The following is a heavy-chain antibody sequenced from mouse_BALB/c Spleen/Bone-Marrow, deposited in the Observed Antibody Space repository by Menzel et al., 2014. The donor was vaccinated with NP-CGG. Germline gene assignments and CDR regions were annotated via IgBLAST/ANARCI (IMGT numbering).Heavy chain of an antibody. CDR3: ARLTYYGLSDY. CDR1: GFDFXRYW. J-gene: IGHJ2*01. Sequence: EVKVEESGGGLVQPGGSLKLSCTASGFDFXRYWMSWVRQAPGKGLQWIGEINPESSTINYTPSLKDKFIISRDNAKNTLYLQMSKVRSEDTALYYCARLTYYGLSDYWGQGTTLTVSS. CDR2: INPESSTI. V-gene: IGHV4-1*02. D-gene: IGHD1-2*01.